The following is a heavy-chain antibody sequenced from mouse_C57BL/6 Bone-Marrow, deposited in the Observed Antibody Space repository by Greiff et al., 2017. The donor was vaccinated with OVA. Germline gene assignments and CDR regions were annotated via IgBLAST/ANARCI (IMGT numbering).Heavy chain of an antibody. D-gene: IGHD1-1*01. Sequence: QVTLKESGPGLVQPSQSLSITCTVSGFSLTSYGVHWVRQSPGKGLEWLGVIWRGGSTDYNAAFMSRLSITKDNSKSQVFFKMNSLQADDTAIYYCAKKVPYYYGSSLWYFDVWGTGTTVTVSS. CDR1: GFSLTSYG. V-gene: IGHV2-5*01. J-gene: IGHJ1*03. CDR2: IWRGGST. CDR3: AKKVPYYYGSSLWYFDV.